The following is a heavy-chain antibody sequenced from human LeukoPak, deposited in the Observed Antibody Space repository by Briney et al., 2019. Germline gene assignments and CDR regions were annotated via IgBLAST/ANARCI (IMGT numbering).Heavy chain of an antibody. CDR1: GGSISSSSYY. V-gene: IGHV4-39*07. D-gene: IGHD2-2*01. Sequence: SETLSLTCTVSGGSISSSSYYWGWIRQPPGKGLEWIGSIYYSGSTYYNPSLKSRVTISVDTSKHQFSLKLSSVTAADTAVYYCARENPAEVPAALDSRDFDIWGQGTMVTVSS. CDR3: ARENPAEVPAALDSRDFDI. J-gene: IGHJ3*02. CDR2: IYYSGST.